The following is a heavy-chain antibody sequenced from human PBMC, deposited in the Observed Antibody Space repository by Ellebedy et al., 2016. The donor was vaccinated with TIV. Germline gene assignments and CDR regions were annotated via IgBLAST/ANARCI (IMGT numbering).Heavy chain of an antibody. CDR2: IYYSGST. CDR1: GGSISSSSYY. Sequence: SETLSLTXTVSGGSISSSSYYWGWIRQPPGKGLEWIGSIYYSGSTYYNPSLKSRVTISVDTSKNQFSLKLSSVTAADTAVYYCARGVSRDGYNSWGQGTLVTVSS. V-gene: IGHV4-39*07. J-gene: IGHJ4*02. D-gene: IGHD5-24*01. CDR3: ARGVSRDGYNS.